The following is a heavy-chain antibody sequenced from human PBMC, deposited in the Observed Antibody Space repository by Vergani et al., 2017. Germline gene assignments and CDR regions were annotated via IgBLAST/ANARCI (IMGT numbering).Heavy chain of an antibody. D-gene: IGHD1-7*01. CDR2: IKQDGSEK. CDR1: GFMFSNYW. J-gene: IGHJ4*02. CDR3: ARDPRITGTTAGGMDY. V-gene: IGHV3-7*01. Sequence: EVQLVESGGGLVQPGGSLRLSCAASGFMFSNYWMNWVRQAPGKGLEWVANIKQDGSEKYYVDSVKGRFTISRDNSKNTLYLQMNSLRAEDTAVYYCARDPRITGTTAGGMDYWGQGTLVTVSS.